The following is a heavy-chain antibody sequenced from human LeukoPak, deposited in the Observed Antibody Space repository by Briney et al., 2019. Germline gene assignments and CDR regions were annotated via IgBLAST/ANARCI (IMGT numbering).Heavy chain of an antibody. CDR3: ARGHNSGYSNSLDP. J-gene: IGHJ5*02. D-gene: IGHD3-22*01. V-gene: IGHV1-2*02. CDR1: GYTFTDYY. Sequence: ASVKVSCKASGYTFTDYYIHWVRQAPGRGLESMGWINSNSGGTNYAQKFQGRVTMTRDTSINTAYMELSSLISDDTAVYYCARGHNSGYSNSLDPWGQGTLVTVSS. CDR2: INSNSGGT.